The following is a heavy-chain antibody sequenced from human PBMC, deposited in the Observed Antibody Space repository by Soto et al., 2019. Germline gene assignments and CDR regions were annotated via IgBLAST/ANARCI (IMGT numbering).Heavy chain of an antibody. V-gene: IGHV3-23*01. Sequence: EVQLLESGGALVQPGGSLRLSCAASGFTFSSYAMSWVRQPPGKGLGWVSTISGSGGSTYYADSVKGRFTISRDNSKNTLYLQMNSVRAEDTAVFYCAKDQGYFGSGALGMDVWGQGTTVTVSS. CDR3: AKDQGYFGSGALGMDV. CDR1: GFTFSSYA. D-gene: IGHD3-10*01. CDR2: ISGSGGST. J-gene: IGHJ6*02.